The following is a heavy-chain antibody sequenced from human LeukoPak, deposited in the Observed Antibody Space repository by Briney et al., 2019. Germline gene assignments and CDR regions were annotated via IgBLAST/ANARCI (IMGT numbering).Heavy chain of an antibody. CDR1: GGSISSYY. CDR3: ARVLRTIFGVVLGPFDY. V-gene: IGHV4-59*08. CDR2: IYYSGST. D-gene: IGHD3-3*01. Sequence: SETLSLTCTVSGGSISSYYWSWIRQPPGKGLEWIGHIYYSGSTNYNPSLKSRVTISVDTSKNQFSLKLSSVTAADTAVYYCARVLRTIFGVVLGPFDYWGQGTLVTVSS. J-gene: IGHJ4*02.